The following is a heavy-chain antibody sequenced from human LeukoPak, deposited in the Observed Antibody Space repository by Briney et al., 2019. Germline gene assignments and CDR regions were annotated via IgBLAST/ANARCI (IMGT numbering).Heavy chain of an antibody. CDR1: GXSISSSSYY. V-gene: IGHV4-39*01. Sequence: SETLSLTCTVSGXSISSSSYYWGWIRQPPGKGLEWIGSIYYSGSTYYNPSLKSRVTISVDTSKNQFSLKLSSVTAADTAVYYCARHGHGSGSYSLDYWGQGTLVTVSS. J-gene: IGHJ4*02. D-gene: IGHD3-10*01. CDR2: IYYSGST. CDR3: ARHGHGSGSYSLDY.